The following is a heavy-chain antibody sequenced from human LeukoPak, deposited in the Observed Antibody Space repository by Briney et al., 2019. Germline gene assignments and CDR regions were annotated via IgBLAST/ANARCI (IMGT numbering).Heavy chain of an antibody. V-gene: IGHV3-23*01. D-gene: IGHD4-17*01. CDR2: ISGSGGST. CDR3: AKDQDYGDYVFDY. J-gene: IGHJ4*02. CDR1: GFSFSSYA. Sequence: GGSLRLSCAASGFSFSSYAMSWVRQAPGKGLEWVSAISGSGGSTYYADSVKGRFTISRDNSKNTLYLQMNSQRAEDTAVYYCAKDQDYGDYVFDYWGQGTLVTVSS.